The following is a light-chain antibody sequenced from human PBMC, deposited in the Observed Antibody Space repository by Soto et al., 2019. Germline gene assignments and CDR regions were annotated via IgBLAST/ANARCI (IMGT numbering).Light chain of an antibody. CDR2: LNSDGSH. CDR1: SGHSSYA. J-gene: IGLJ2*01. Sequence: QLVLTQSPSASASLGASVKLTCTLSSGHSSYAIAWHQQQPEKGPRYLMKLNSDGSHSKGDGIPDRFAGSSSGAERYLTISRLQSEEEADSFRQTWGTGIQVFGGGTKLTVL. V-gene: IGLV4-69*01. CDR3: QTWGTGIQV.